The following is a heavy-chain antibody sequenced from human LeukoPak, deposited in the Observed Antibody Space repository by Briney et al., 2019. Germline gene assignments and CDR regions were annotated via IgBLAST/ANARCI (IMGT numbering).Heavy chain of an antibody. CDR3: AKVVHDYENYGMDV. Sequence: GGSLRLSCAASGFTFSSYSMNWVRQAPGKGLEWVSGISWNSGSIGYADSVKGRFTISRDNAKNPLYLQMNSLRAEDTALYYCAKVVHDYENYGMDVWGQGTTVTVSS. CDR1: GFTFSSYS. J-gene: IGHJ6*02. CDR2: ISWNSGSI. V-gene: IGHV3-9*01. D-gene: IGHD4-17*01.